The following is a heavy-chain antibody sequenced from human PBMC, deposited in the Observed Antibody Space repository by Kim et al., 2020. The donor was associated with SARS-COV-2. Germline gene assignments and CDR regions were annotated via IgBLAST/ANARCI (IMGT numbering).Heavy chain of an antibody. CDR2: IYPADSDI. D-gene: IGHD6-6*01. Sequence: GESLKISCEGSGYNFTNYWIGWVRRMPGKGLEWMGIIYPADSDIRYSPSFQGQVTISDDKSITTAYLQWRSLKASDTAMYYCARLWRGSKYSSSGGLDVWGQGTTVSVSS. V-gene: IGHV5-51*01. J-gene: IGHJ6*02. CDR1: GYNFTNYW. CDR3: ARLWRGSKYSSSGGLDV.